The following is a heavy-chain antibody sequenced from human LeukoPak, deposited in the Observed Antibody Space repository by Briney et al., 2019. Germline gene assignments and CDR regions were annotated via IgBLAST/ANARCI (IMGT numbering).Heavy chain of an antibody. CDR3: ATQYDFWGGPDY. CDR2: ITGSGGST. CDR1: GFSFTSYT. Sequence: GESLKISCAASGFSFTSYTMTWVRQPPGKGLQGVSTITGSGGSTYYADSVKGRFTISRDISKNTLYLPMTSLRAEDTAPYYCATQYDFWGGPDYWGQGTLVTVSS. J-gene: IGHJ4*02. D-gene: IGHD3-3*01. V-gene: IGHV3-23*01.